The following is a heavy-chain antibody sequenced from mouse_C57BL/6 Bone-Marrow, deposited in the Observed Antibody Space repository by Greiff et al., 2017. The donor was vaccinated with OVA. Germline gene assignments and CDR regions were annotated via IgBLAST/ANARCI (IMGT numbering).Heavy chain of an antibody. CDR3: TKLWLRRPYAMDY. CDR2: ISGGGGNT. Sequence: EVKVVESGGGLVKPGGSLKLSCAASGFTFSSYTMSWVRQTPEKRLEWVATISGGGGNTYYPDSVKGRFTISRDNAKKTLYLQMSSLRSEDTALYYCTKLWLRRPYAMDYWGQGTSVTVSS. J-gene: IGHJ4*01. CDR1: GFTFSSYT. V-gene: IGHV5-9*01. D-gene: IGHD2-2*01.